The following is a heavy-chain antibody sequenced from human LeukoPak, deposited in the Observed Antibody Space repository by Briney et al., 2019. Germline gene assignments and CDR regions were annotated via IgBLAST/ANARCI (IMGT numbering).Heavy chain of an antibody. Sequence: GGSLRLSCAASGFTFSSYWVHWVRQAPGKGLVWVSRINSDGSSTSYADSVKGRFTISRDNAKNTLYLQMNSLRAEDTAVYYCARRCCSSTSCLPHLFDYWGQGTLVTVSS. V-gene: IGHV3-74*01. CDR1: GFTFSSYW. CDR3: ARRCCSSTSCLPHLFDY. D-gene: IGHD2-2*01. CDR2: INSDGSST. J-gene: IGHJ4*02.